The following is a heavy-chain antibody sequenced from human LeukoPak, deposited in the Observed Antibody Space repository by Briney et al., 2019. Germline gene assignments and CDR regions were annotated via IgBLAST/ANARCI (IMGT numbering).Heavy chain of an antibody. D-gene: IGHD6-13*01. CDR1: GGSISSGSYY. J-gene: IGHJ4*02. V-gene: IGHV4-39*01. CDR2: IYYSGST. Sequence: SETLSLTCTVSGGSISSGSYYWGWIRQPPGKGLEWIGSIYYSGSTYYNPSLKSRVTISVDTSKNQFSLKLSSVTAADTAVYYCAKPYSSSWTVFDYWGQGTLVTVSS. CDR3: AKPYSSSWTVFDY.